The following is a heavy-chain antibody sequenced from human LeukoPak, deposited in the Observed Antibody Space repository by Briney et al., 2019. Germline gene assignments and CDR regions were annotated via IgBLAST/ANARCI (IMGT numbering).Heavy chain of an antibody. D-gene: IGHD6-19*01. CDR1: GGSISTYY. V-gene: IGHV4-59*01. Sequence: SETLSLTCTVSGGSISTYYLSWIRQPPGKGLEWIGNIYKSGNTNYNPSLKRRITISVDTSKNQFSLKLSSVTAAATAVYYCARDGPQWLAAFDYWGQGALVTVA. CDR2: IYKSGNT. J-gene: IGHJ4*02. CDR3: ARDGPQWLAAFDY.